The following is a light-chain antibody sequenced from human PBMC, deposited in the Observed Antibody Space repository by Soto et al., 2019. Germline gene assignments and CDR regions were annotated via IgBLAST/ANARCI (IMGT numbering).Light chain of an antibody. V-gene: IGKV1-5*03. CDR2: KAA. Sequence: DIHVTQSPSPLSASVGDRITIPCRASQSISSWLACYQQKPAKAPTLPIYKAASLESGVPSSFSRSGSGTEFTLTISSLQPDDFATYYCQQYNSYPLTFGGGTKVDIK. J-gene: IGKJ4*01. CDR1: QSISSW. CDR3: QQYNSYPLT.